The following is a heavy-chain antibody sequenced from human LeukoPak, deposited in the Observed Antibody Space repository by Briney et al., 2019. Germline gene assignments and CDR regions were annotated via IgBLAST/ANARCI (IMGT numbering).Heavy chain of an antibody. D-gene: IGHD6-13*01. V-gene: IGHV3-21*06. J-gene: IGHJ4*02. CDR1: GFTFSGYT. CDR3: ARVSTAVSLAIDY. CDR2: ISISSTYI. Sequence: GGSLRLSCAASGFTFSGYTMNWVRQAPGKGLEWVSVISISSTYIYYADSVKGRFTISRDNAKNSLYLQMNSLRAEDTAVYYCARVSTAVSLAIDYWGQGTLVTVST.